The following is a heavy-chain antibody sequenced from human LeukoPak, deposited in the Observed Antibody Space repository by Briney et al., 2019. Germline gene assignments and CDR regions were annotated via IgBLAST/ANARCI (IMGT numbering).Heavy chain of an antibody. V-gene: IGHV3-7*01. CDR1: GFNFFNFW. Sequence: GGSLRLSCAASGFNFFNFWMTWVRQAPGKGLEWVANIKQDGSETYYADSVKGRFTISRDNARNSVSLQINTLRVDDTAVYYCAGSFGDVKNFWGQGTLVAVSS. CDR2: IKQDGSET. CDR3: AGSFGDVKNF. J-gene: IGHJ4*01. D-gene: IGHD3-10*01.